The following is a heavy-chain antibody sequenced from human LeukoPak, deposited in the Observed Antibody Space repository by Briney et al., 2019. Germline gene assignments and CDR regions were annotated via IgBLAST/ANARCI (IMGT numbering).Heavy chain of an antibody. CDR2: IYYSGRT. D-gene: IGHD6-6*01. CDR3: ARHRIAARGSFDY. J-gene: IGHJ4*02. Sequence: KPSETLSLTCTVSGGSIGSSYYYWGWVRQPPGRGLEWIGSIYYSGRTYYNPSLKSRVTISEDTSKNQFSLKLNSVTAADTAVYYCARHRIAARGSFDYWGQGTLVTVSS. CDR1: GGSIGSSYYY. V-gene: IGHV4-39*01.